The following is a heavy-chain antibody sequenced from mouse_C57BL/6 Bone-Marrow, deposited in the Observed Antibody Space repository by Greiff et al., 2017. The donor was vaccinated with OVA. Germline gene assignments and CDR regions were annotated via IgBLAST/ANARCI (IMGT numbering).Heavy chain of an antibody. V-gene: IGHV2-9-1*01. CDR1: GFSLTSYA. CDR2: IWTGGGT. Sequence: QVQLQQSGPGLVAPSQSLSITCTVSGFSLTSYAISWVRQPPGKGLEWLGVIWTGGGTNYNSALKSRLSISKDNSKSQVFLKMNSLQTDDTARYYCAPHYYGSSPYAMDYWGQGTSVTVSS. J-gene: IGHJ4*01. CDR3: APHYYGSSPYAMDY. D-gene: IGHD1-1*01.